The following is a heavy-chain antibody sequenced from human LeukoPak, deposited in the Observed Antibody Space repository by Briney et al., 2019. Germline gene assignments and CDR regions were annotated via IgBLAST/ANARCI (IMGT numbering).Heavy chain of an antibody. CDR2: INHSGST. CDR1: GESLSGQY. D-gene: IGHD4-17*01. CDR3: ARSYGDGDWFDP. J-gene: IGHJ5*02. V-gene: IGHV4-34*01. Sequence: SETLSLTCGVYGESLSGQYWSWIRQPPGKGLEWIGEINHSGSTNYKPSIKSRVIISVDTSKNQFSLKLSSVTAEDTAVYYCARSYGDGDWFDPWGRGTLVTVSS.